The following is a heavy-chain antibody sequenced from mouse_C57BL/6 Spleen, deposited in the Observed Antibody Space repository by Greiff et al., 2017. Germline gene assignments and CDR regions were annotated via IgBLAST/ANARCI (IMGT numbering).Heavy chain of an antibody. CDR1: GFTFSSYG. Sequence: EVQLVESGGDLVKPGGSLKLSCAASGFTFSSYGMSWVRQTPDKRLEWVATISSGGSYTYYPDSVKGRFTISRDNAKNTLYLQMSSLKSEDTAMYYCARHATTVVAKDYWGQGTTLTVSS. J-gene: IGHJ2*01. CDR2: ISSGGSYT. V-gene: IGHV5-6*01. CDR3: ARHATTVVAKDY. D-gene: IGHD1-1*01.